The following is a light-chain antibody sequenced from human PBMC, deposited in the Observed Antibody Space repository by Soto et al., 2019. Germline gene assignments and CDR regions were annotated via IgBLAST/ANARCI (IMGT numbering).Light chain of an antibody. Sequence: DIQMTQSPSSLSASVGDRVTITCRASQGISNYLAWYQQKPGEVPKLLIYAASTLQSGVPSRFSGSGSGTDFTFTISSLQPEDIATYYCLKYSSAPITFGQGTRLEIK. CDR2: AAS. V-gene: IGKV1-27*01. CDR1: QGISNY. CDR3: LKYSSAPIT. J-gene: IGKJ5*01.